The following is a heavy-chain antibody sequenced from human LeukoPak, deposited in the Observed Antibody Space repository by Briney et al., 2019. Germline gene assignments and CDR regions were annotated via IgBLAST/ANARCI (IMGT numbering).Heavy chain of an antibody. CDR2: IYYSGST. J-gene: IGHJ4*02. D-gene: IGHD3-3*01. V-gene: IGHV4-39*01. Sequence: SETLSLTCTVSGGSISSSSYYWGWIRQPPGEGLEWIGSIYYSGSTYYNPSLKSRVTISVDTSKNQFSLKLSSVTAADTAVYYCARAGNTIFGVVISYFDYWGQGTLVTVSS. CDR1: GGSISSSSYY. CDR3: ARAGNTIFGVVISYFDY.